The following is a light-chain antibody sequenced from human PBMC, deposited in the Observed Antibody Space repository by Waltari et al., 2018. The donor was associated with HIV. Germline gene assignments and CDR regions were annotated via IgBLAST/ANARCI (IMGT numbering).Light chain of an antibody. V-gene: IGLV3-21*02. CDR1: NIGSRS. CDR2: DDT. CDR3: QVWDTRSDHPVV. J-gene: IGLJ2*01. Sequence: SYFLTQPPSVSVAPGQTARINCGGNNIGSRSVHWYQQKPGQAPVMVVFDDTHRPSGIPERFSGSNSGNTATLTITRVEAGDEADYFCQVWDTRSDHPVVFGGGTNLTVL.